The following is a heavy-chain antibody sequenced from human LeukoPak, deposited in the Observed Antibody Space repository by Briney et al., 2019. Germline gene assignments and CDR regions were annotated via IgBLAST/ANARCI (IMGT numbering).Heavy chain of an antibody. CDR2: INPSGGST. D-gene: IGHD6-19*01. CDR1: GYTFTSYY. Sequence: ASVKVSCKASGYTFTSYYMHWVRQAPGQGLEWMGIINPSGGSTSYAQKFQGRVTMARDTSTSTVYMELSSLRSEDTAVYYCARDFRVIAVAGSTVGYWGQGTLVTVSS. J-gene: IGHJ4*02. V-gene: IGHV1-46*01. CDR3: ARDFRVIAVAGSTVGY.